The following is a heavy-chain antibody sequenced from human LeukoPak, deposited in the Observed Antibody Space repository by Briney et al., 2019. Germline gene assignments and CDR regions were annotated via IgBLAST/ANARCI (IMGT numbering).Heavy chain of an antibody. CDR3: ATGVVRYYYYMDV. Sequence: SETLSLTCAVYGGPISSYYWSWIRQPPGKGLEWIGYIYYSGSTNYNPSLKSRVTISVDTSKNQFSLKLSSVTAADTAVYYCATGVVRYYYYMDVWGKGTTVTVSS. CDR2: IYYSGST. J-gene: IGHJ6*03. V-gene: IGHV4-59*01. D-gene: IGHD2-2*01. CDR1: GGPISSYY.